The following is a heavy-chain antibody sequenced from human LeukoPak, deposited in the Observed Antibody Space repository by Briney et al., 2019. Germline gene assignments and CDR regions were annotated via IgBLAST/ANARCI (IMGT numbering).Heavy chain of an antibody. CDR3: ARAGGYCSSTSCYVRNYYFYNYMDV. Sequence: GASVKVSCKASGFSFTSYAITWVRQAPGQGLEWMGWISGYNSNTKYAQKLQGRVTVTTDTSTSTAFMELRSLRSDDTAVYYCARAGGYCSSTSCYVRNYYFYNYMDVWGKGTTVTVSS. CDR1: GFSFTSYA. J-gene: IGHJ6*03. D-gene: IGHD2-2*01. CDR2: ISGYNSNT. V-gene: IGHV1-18*04.